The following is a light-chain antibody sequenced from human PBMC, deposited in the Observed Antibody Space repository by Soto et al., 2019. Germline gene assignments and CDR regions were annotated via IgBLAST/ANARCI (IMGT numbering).Light chain of an antibody. CDR1: QSVNNNH. CDR2: AAS. V-gene: IGKV3-20*01. J-gene: IGKJ3*01. CDR3: QQTSI. Sequence: EIVLTQSPGTLSLSPGERATLSCRASQSVNNNHLAWYQQKPGLAPRLLIYAASSRATGIPDRFSGSGSWTDFTRAISRLEPEDFALYYCQQTSIFGPGTKVDIK.